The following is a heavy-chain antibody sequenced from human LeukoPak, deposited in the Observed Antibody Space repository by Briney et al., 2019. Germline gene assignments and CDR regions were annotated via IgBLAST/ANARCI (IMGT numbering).Heavy chain of an antibody. CDR1: GYTFTSYD. J-gene: IGHJ4*02. D-gene: IGHD5-12*01. Sequence: ASVKVSCKASGYTFTSYDINWVRQAPGQGLEWMGWMNPNSGNTGYAQKFQGRITMTRNTSRSTAYMELSSVRSEDTAGYYCARGRSKSGYSGYDVGYWGQGTPVTVSS. V-gene: IGHV1-8*01. CDR3: ARGRSKSGYSGYDVGY. CDR2: MNPNSGNT.